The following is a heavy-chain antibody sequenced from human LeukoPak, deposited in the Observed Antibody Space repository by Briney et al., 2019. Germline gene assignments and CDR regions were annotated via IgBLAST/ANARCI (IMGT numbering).Heavy chain of an antibody. CDR2: IYYSGST. CDR1: GGSISSSSYY. J-gene: IGHJ2*01. Sequence: PSETLSLTCTVSGGSISSSSYYWGWIRQPPGKGLEWIGSIYYSGSTYYNPSLKSRVTISVDTSKNQFSLKLSSVTAADTAVYYCARPHSSGWYADWYFDLWGRGTLVTVSS. V-gene: IGHV4-39*01. CDR3: ARPHSSGWYADWYFDL. D-gene: IGHD6-19*01.